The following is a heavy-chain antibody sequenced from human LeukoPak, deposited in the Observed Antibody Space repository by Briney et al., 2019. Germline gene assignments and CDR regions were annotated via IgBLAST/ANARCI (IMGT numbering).Heavy chain of an antibody. CDR2: IYHSGST. V-gene: IGHV4-30-2*01. J-gene: IGHJ4*02. CDR1: GGSISSGGYY. Sequence: PSETLSLTCTVSGGSISSGGYYWSWIRQPPGKGLEWIGYIYHSGSTYYNPSLKSRVTISVDRSKNQFSLKLSSVTAADTAVYYCARGGNYGEFDYWGQGTLVTVSS. D-gene: IGHD4-17*01. CDR3: ARGGNYGEFDY.